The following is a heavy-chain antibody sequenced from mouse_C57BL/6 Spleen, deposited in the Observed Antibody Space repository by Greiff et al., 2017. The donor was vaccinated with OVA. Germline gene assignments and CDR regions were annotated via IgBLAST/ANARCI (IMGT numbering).Heavy chain of an antibody. CDR2: ISYDGSN. Sequence: EVKLQESGPGLVKPSQSLSLTCSVTGYSITSGYYWNWIRQLPGNQLEWMGYISYDGSNNYNPSLKNRISITRDTSKNQFFLKLNSVTTEDTATXYFARDSSYYAMDYWGQGTSVTVSS. D-gene: IGHD1-3*01. J-gene: IGHJ4*01. CDR1: GYSITSGYY. V-gene: IGHV3-6*01. CDR3: ARDSSYYAMDY.